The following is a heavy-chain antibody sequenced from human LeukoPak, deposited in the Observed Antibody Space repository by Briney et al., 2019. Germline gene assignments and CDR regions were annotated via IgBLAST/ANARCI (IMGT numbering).Heavy chain of an antibody. V-gene: IGHV4-34*01. CDR2: INHRGST. CDR3: ARGSLDFWSGYAAYDY. CDR1: GGSFSGYY. J-gene: IGHJ4*02. Sequence: SETLSLTCAVYGGSFSGYYWSWIRQPPGKGLEWIGEINHRGSTNYNPSLKSRVTISVDTSKNQFSLKLSSVTAADTAVYYCARGSLDFWSGYAAYDYWGQGTLVTVSS. D-gene: IGHD3-3*01.